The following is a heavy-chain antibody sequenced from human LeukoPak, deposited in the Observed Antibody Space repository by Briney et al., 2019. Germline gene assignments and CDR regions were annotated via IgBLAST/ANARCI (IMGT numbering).Heavy chain of an antibody. V-gene: IGHV4-39*01. CDR2: IYYSGST. Sequence: TSETLSLTCSVSGDSISTSSYYWGWIRQPPGKGLEWIGTIYYSGSTYYNPSLTSRVTISVDTSKNQFSLKLSSVTAADTAVYYCARQTGSGLFILPGGQGTLVTVSS. J-gene: IGHJ4*02. CDR1: GDSISTSSYY. CDR3: ARQTGSGLFILP. D-gene: IGHD3/OR15-3a*01.